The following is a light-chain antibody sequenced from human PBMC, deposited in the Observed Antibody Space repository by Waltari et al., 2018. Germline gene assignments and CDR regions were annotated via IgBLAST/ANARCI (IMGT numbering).Light chain of an antibody. CDR2: WAS. CDR3: QQYYSPLTWT. J-gene: IGKJ1*01. V-gene: IGKV4-1*01. Sequence: DIVMTQSPDSLAVSLGERATINCKSSQSVFYSSNNKNYLAWYQQKPGHPPKLLIYWASTRQSGVPDRFSGSGSGTDFTLTINSLQAEDVAIYYCQQYYSPLTWTFGQRTKVEIK. CDR1: QSVFYSSNNKNY.